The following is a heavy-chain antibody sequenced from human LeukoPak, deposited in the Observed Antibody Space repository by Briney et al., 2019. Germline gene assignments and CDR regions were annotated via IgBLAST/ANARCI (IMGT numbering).Heavy chain of an antibody. CDR3: AKDLHCSSTSCYKWGYFDY. D-gene: IGHD2-2*02. CDR2: INSDGSST. Sequence: GGSLRLSCAASGFTFSNFNMHWVRQAPGKGLVWVSRINSDGSSTSYADSVKGRFTISRDNSKNTLYLQMNSLRPEDTAVYYCAKDLHCSSTSCYKWGYFDYWGQGTLVTVSS. V-gene: IGHV3-74*01. J-gene: IGHJ4*02. CDR1: GFTFSNFN.